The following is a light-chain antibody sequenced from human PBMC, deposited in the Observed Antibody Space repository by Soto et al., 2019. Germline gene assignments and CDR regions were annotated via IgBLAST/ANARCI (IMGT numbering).Light chain of an antibody. V-gene: IGKV3-20*01. J-gene: IGKJ1*01. CDR1: QSVSSTF. CDR3: QQFDSSVT. Sequence: EIVLTQSPGSLSLSPGERATLSCRASQSVSSTFFAWYQQRPGQAPRLLMYGASSRATGIPERFSGSGSGTDFTLTISRLEPEYFALYYCQQFDSSVTFGQGTKVEIK. CDR2: GAS.